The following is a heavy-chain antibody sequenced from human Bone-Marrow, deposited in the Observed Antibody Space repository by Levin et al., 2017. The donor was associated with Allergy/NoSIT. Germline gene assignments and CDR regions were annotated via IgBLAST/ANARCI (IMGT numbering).Heavy chain of an antibody. CDR1: GGSISSSSYY. CDR2: IYYSGSA. D-gene: IGHD3-22*01. V-gene: IGHV4-39*01. CDR3: ARLPYYYYDTSGYD. Sequence: PSETLSLTCAVSGGSISSSSYYWGWIRQPPGKGLEWIGSIYYSGSAYYNPSLKSRLNISVDTSKNQFSLKLSTVTAADTAVYYCARLPYYYYDTSGYDWGQGTLVTVSS. J-gene: IGHJ4*02.